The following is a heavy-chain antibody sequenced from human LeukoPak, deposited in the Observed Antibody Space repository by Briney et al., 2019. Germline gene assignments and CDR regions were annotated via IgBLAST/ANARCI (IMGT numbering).Heavy chain of an antibody. CDR3: ARDGQQWLPLRPYWYFDL. CDR1: GFTFSSYS. Sequence: GGSLRLSCAASGFTFSSYSMNWVRQAPGKGLEWVSSISSSSSYIYYADSVKGRFTISRDNAKNSLYLQMNSLRAEGTAVYYCARDGQQWLPLRPYWYFDLWGRGTLVTVSS. J-gene: IGHJ2*01. CDR2: ISSSSSYI. D-gene: IGHD6-19*01. V-gene: IGHV3-21*01.